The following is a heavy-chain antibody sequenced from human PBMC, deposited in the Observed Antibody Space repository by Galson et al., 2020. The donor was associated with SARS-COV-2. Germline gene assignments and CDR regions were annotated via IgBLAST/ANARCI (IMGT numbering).Heavy chain of an antibody. CDR3: ARDGYSTSWYGGNHYYYMDV. Sequence: SETLSLTCTVSGGSISSGDYCWSWIRQPAGKGLEWIGRIFASGYTIYNPSLKSRATISGDTSKNQISLRLTSVTAADTAVYYCARDGYSTSWYGGNHYYYMDVWGKGTTVTVSS. CDR2: IFASGYT. D-gene: IGHD6-13*01. V-gene: IGHV4-61*02. CDR1: GGSISSGDYC. J-gene: IGHJ6*03.